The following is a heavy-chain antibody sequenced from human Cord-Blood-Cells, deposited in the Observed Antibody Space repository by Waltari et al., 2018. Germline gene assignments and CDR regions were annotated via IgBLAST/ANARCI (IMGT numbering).Heavy chain of an antibody. Sequence: QVQLVQSGAEVKKPGSSVKVSCKPSGGTFSSYAISWVRQDPGQGLVWMGGIIPIFGTATYERKFQGRVTITADESTSTAYMELSSLRSEDTAVYYCARYQFGELLSRYFDLWGRGTLVTVSS. CDR2: IIPIFGTA. CDR3: ARYQFGELLSRYFDL. J-gene: IGHJ2*01. D-gene: IGHD3-10*01. V-gene: IGHV1-69*01. CDR1: GGTFSSYA.